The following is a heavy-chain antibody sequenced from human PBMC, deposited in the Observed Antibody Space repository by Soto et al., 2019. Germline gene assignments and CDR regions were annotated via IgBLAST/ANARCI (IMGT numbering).Heavy chain of an antibody. CDR3: ARDGYSYGSGPLYYYYYGMDV. CDR1: GYTFTGYY. J-gene: IGHJ6*02. D-gene: IGHD5-18*01. V-gene: IGHV1-2*02. Sequence: AAVKVSCKASGYTFTGYYMHWVRQAPGQGLEWMGWINPNSGGTNYAQKFQGRVTMTRDTSISTAYMELSRLRSDDTAVYYCARDGYSYGSGPLYYYYYGMDVWGQGTTVTVSS. CDR2: INPNSGGT.